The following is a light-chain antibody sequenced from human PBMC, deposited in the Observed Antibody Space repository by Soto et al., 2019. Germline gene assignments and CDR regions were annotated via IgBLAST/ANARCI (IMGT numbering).Light chain of an antibody. V-gene: IGKV1-5*01. CDR3: QQYNRYPRT. J-gene: IGKJ1*01. CDR2: DAS. Sequence: DVQITQSRPSLSASVGDRVTITCRASHNIRNSLNWYQQKPGKAPKLLIYDASSLESGVPSRFSGSGSGTEFTLTISSLQPDDFATYYCQQYNRYPRTFGQRTKVDIK. CDR1: HNIRNS.